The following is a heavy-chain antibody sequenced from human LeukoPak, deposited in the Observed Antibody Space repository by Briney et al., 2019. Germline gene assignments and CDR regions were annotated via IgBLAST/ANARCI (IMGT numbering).Heavy chain of an antibody. CDR2: ITDGADT. J-gene: IGHJ4*02. V-gene: IGHV3-23*01. CDR1: GFPFGSYA. CDR3: AKVGYWSPENYLDS. Sequence: GGSLRLSCAASGFPFGSYAMTWVRQAPGKGLESVSVITDGADTYYADSVKGRFTISRDNSQNTVHLQTDNLRADDTAVYYCAKVGYWSPENYLDSWGQGTLVTVSS. D-gene: IGHD6-25*01.